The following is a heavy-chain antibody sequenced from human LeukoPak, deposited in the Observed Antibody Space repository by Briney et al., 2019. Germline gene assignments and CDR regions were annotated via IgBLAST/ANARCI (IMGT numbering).Heavy chain of an antibody. J-gene: IGHJ4*02. Sequence: QPGGSLRLSCAASGFTFSSYGMHWVRQAPGKGLEWVAFIRYDGSSKYYADSVKGRFTISRDNSKNTLYLQMNSLRAEDTAVYYCAKITYYYGSGSYTEFDYWGQGTLVTVSS. CDR1: GFTFSSYG. V-gene: IGHV3-30*02. CDR3: AKITYYYGSGSYTEFDY. D-gene: IGHD3-10*01. CDR2: IRYDGSSK.